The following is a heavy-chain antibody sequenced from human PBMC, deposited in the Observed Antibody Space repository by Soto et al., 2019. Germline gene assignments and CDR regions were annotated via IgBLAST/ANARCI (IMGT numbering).Heavy chain of an antibody. CDR3: AKDRDGAAAGPTKFYGMDV. CDR2: ISGSGDST. Sequence: EVQRLESGGGLVQPGGSLRLSCAASGFTFSSYAMSWVRQAPGKGLEWVSVISGSGDSTYYADSVRGRFTISRDNSKNTLYRQLNSLRAEDTAVYYCAKDRDGAAAGPTKFYGMDVWGQGTTVTVSS. V-gene: IGHV3-23*01. D-gene: IGHD6-13*01. J-gene: IGHJ6*02. CDR1: GFTFSSYA.